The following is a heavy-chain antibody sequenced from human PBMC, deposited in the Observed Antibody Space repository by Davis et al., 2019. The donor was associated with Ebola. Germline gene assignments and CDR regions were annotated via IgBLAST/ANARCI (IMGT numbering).Heavy chain of an antibody. J-gene: IGHJ4*02. CDR3: ARGRDYDFWSGTGGVYYFDY. D-gene: IGHD3-3*01. CDR1: GESFSGYY. V-gene: IGHV4-30-4*01. CDR2: IYYSGST. Sequence: PSETLSLTCAVYGESFSGYYWSWIRQPPGKGLEWIGYIYYSGSTYYNPSLKSRVTISVDTSKNQFSLKLSSVTAADTAVYYCARGRDYDFWSGTGGVYYFDYWGQGTLVTVSS.